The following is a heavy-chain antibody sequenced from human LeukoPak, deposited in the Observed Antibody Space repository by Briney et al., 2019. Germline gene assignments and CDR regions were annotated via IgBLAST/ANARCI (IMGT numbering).Heavy chain of an antibody. J-gene: IGHJ4*02. V-gene: IGHV3-7*01. Sequence: GGSLRLSCAASGFIFTNFFMSWVRQAPGKGLEWVASIKHDGSEKYYVDSVGGRFAISRDNTKNLLYLQMSSLRAEDTAVYYCATDRGWRTSGYYLYYFEYWGQGTLVTFSS. CDR3: ATDRGWRTSGYYLYYFEY. CDR2: IKHDGSEK. CDR1: GFIFTNFF. D-gene: IGHD3-3*01.